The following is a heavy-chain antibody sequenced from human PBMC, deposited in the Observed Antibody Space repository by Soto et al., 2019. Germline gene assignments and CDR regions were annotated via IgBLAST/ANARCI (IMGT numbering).Heavy chain of an antibody. V-gene: IGHV2-5*02. CDR1: GFSLSTSGVG. J-gene: IGHJ4*02. Sequence: QITLKESGPTLVKPTQTLTLTCTFSGFSLSTSGVGVGWIRQPPGKALEWLALIYWDDDKRYSPSLNSRLTITYDHPTNQSVLIITDMDPVYASTYYAARDTSSWDAGFDYWGQATLVTVAS. CDR3: ARDTSSWDAGFDY. D-gene: IGHD6-13*01. CDR2: IYWDDDK.